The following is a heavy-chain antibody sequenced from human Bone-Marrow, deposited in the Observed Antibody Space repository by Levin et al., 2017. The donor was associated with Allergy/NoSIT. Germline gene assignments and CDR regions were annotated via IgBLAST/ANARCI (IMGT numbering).Heavy chain of an antibody. D-gene: IGHD2-15*01. CDR1: GGSFSGYY. J-gene: IGHJ4*02. CDR2: INHSGST. CDR3: ARGYPRDIVVVVAATHFDY. Sequence: SETLSLTCAVYGGSFSGYYWSWIRQPPGKGLEWIGEINHSGSTNYNPSLKSRVTISVDTSKNQFSLKLSSVTAADTAVYYCARGYPRDIVVVVAATHFDYWGQGTLVTVSS. V-gene: IGHV4-34*01.